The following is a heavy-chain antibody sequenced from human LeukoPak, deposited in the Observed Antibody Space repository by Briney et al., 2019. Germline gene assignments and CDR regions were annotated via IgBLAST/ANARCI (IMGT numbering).Heavy chain of an antibody. Sequence: GGSLILSCVASGLTFRNYWMHWVRQAPGKGLVWVSYSNSDGTRTTYADSVKGRFTISRDNAKNTLYLEMTSLRDEDTAVYYCVTGCGGDCYGLDYWGQGTLVTVSS. CDR1: GLTFRNYW. CDR3: VTGCGGDCYGLDY. V-gene: IGHV3-74*01. CDR2: SNSDGTRT. D-gene: IGHD2-21*02. J-gene: IGHJ4*02.